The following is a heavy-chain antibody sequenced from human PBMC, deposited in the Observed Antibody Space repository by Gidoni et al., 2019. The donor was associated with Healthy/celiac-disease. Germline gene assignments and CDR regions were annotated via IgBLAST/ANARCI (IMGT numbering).Heavy chain of an antibody. CDR3: AKDEGLRLGDPPFDY. J-gene: IGHJ4*02. Sequence: KGRFTISRDNSKNTLYLQMNSLRAEDTAVYYCAKDEGLRLGDPPFDYWGQGTLVTVSS. D-gene: IGHD3-16*01. V-gene: IGHV3-23*01.